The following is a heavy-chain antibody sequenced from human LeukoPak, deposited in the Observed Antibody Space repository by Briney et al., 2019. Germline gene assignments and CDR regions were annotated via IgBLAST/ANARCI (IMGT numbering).Heavy chain of an antibody. CDR3: ARDGTDYYDSSGYYQY. J-gene: IGHJ4*02. CDR2: ISWNSGSI. CDR1: GFTFDDYA. V-gene: IGHV3-9*01. D-gene: IGHD3-22*01. Sequence: GGSLRLSCAASGFTFDDYAMHWVRQAPGKGLEWVSGISWNSGSIGYADSVKGRFTISRDNAKNSLYLQMNSLRAEDTALYYCARDGTDYYDSSGYYQYWGQGTLVTVSS.